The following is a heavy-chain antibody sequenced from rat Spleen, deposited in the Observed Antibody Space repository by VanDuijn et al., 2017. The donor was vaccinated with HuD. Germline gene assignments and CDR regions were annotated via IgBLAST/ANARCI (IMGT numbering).Heavy chain of an antibody. CDR3: ARHARYTTDYYSWFPY. Sequence: EVQLEESGGGLVQPGXXXKLSCVXXGFXXXNYXXXWVXXTPTKGLEFGASIRIGGGNTYYRDSVKGRLPISRDNAKNNQYLKMDSLRSEDTATYYCARHARYTTDYYSWFPYWGQGTLVTVSS. CDR1: GFXXXNYX. V-gene: IGHV5S14*01. D-gene: IGHD1-6*01. CDR2: IRIGGGNT. J-gene: IGHJ3*01.